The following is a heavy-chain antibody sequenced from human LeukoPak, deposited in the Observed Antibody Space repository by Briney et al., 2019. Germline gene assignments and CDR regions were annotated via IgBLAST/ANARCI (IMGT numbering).Heavy chain of an antibody. J-gene: IGHJ6*03. Sequence: ASVKVSCKASGYTFSNHEIHWVRQAPGQRLEWMGWINAGNGNTKYSQEFQDRVTITRDTSASTAYMELSSLRSEDMAVYYCARARYETRIWPKSRYDYYHYMDVWGKGTTVTVSS. CDR2: INAGNGNT. V-gene: IGHV1-3*03. D-gene: IGHD3-3*01. CDR3: ARARYETRIWPKSRYDYYHYMDV. CDR1: GYTFSNHE.